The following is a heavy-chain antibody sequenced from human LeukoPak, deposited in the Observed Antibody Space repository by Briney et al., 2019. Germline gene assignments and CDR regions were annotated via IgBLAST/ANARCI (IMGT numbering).Heavy chain of an antibody. V-gene: IGHV4-34*01. CDR3: ARGLYYYDRSDREEDAFDI. J-gene: IGHJ3*02. D-gene: IGHD3-22*01. CDR1: GGSFSGYY. Sequence: MTSETLSLTCAVYGGSFSGYYWSWIRQPPGKGLEWIGEINHSGSTNYNPSLKSRVTISVDTSKNQFSLKLRSVTAADTAVYYCARGLYYYDRSDREEDAFDIWGQGTMVIVSS. CDR2: INHSGST.